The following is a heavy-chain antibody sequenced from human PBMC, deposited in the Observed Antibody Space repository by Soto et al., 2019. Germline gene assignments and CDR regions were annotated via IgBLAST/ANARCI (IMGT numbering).Heavy chain of an antibody. D-gene: IGHD5-12*01. CDR2: IIRIFHTP. J-gene: IGHJ4*02. Sequence: SVKVSCKASGGTFSSYAFSWVRQAPGQGLEWMGGIIRIFHTPTYAQKFQGRVTITADESTSTAYMELISLRSDDTAVYYCVHRRDGYNSAFFDYWGQGTLVTVS. CDR1: GGTFSSYA. CDR3: VHRRDGYNSAFFDY. V-gene: IGHV1-69*13.